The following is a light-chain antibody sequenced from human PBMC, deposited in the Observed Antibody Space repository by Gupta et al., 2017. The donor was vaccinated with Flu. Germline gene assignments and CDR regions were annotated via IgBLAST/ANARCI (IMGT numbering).Light chain of an antibody. J-gene: IGKJ4*01. CDR3: QQYYSTPLT. CDR2: WAS. Sequence: NCKSSQSVLSSSINKNFLAWYQQKPGQPLKLLIYWASTRESGVPDRFSGSGSGTDFTLTISSLQAEDVAAYYCQQYYSTPLTFGGGTKVEIK. V-gene: IGKV4-1*01. CDR1: QSVLSSSINKNF.